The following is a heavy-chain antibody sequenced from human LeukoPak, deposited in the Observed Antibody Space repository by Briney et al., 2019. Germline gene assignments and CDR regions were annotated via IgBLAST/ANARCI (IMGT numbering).Heavy chain of an antibody. V-gene: IGHV1-69*13. CDR3: ARTGGRIVFDY. CDR1: GGIFSSYA. D-gene: IGHD2/OR15-2a*01. CDR2: IIPIFGTA. J-gene: IGHJ4*02. Sequence: SVKVSCKASGGIFSSYAIRWVRQAPGQGLEWMGGIIPIFGTANYAQKFQGRVTITADESTSTAYMELSSLRSEDTAVYYCARTGGRIVFDYWGQGTLVTVSS.